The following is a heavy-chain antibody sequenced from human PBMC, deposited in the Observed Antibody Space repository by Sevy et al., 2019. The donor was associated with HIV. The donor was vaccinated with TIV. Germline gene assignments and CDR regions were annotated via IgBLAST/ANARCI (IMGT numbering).Heavy chain of an antibody. Sequence: SETLSLTCTVSGGSITSLYWNWNRQPPGKGLEWIANIYYNGHINYNPTLKSRVTLSLDTSKNQFSRRLSSVTAADTAMYYCAGENAWGRGYSWGQGTLVTVSS. V-gene: IGHV4-59*08. CDR3: AGENAWGRGYS. CDR2: IYYNGHI. D-gene: IGHD1-26*01. CDR1: GGSITSLY. J-gene: IGHJ4*02.